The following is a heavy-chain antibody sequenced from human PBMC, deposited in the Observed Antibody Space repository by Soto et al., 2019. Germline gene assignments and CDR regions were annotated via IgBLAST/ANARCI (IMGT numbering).Heavy chain of an antibody. V-gene: IGHV4-39*01. CDR2: IYSIGST. J-gene: IGHJ6*02. CDR3: RRSSRYSTDV. CDR1: GGSISSSSY. D-gene: IGHD6-13*01. Sequence: QLQLQESGPGLVKPSETLSHTCTVSGGSISSSSYWGWIRQPPGKGLEWIGSIYSIGSTYYNPSLKSRVTISVDTSKNQFSLKLSSVTAADTAVYYCRRSSRYSTDVRGQGTTVTVSS.